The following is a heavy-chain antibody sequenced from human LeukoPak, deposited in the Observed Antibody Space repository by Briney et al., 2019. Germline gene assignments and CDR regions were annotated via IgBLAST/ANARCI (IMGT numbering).Heavy chain of an antibody. V-gene: IGHV3-15*01. CDR3: TTDLERWLQFLLDY. CDR2: IKSKTDGGTT. J-gene: IGHJ4*02. CDR1: GFTFSNAW. D-gene: IGHD5-24*01. Sequence: GGSLRLSCAAPGFTFSNAWMSWVRQAPGKGLEWVGRIKSKTDGGTTDYAAPVKGRFTISRDDSKNTLYLQMNSLKTEDTAVYYCTTDLERWLQFLLDYWGQGTLVTVSS.